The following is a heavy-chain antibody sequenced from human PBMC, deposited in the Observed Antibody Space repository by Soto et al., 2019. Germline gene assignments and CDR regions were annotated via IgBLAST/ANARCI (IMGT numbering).Heavy chain of an antibody. CDR1: GGSISSGDYY. CDR2: IYYSGST. J-gene: IGHJ6*02. Sequence: SETLSLTCTVSGGSISSGDYYWSWIRQPPGKGLEWIGYIYYSGSTYYNPSLKSRVTISVDTSKNQFSLKLSSVTAADTAVYYCARGVGYCISTSCPRLDYYGMDVWGQGTTVTVSS. CDR3: ARGVGYCISTSCPRLDYYGMDV. V-gene: IGHV4-30-4*01. D-gene: IGHD2-2*01.